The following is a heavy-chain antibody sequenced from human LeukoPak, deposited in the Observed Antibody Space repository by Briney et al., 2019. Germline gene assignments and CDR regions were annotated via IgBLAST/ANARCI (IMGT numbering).Heavy chain of an antibody. D-gene: IGHD3-10*01. V-gene: IGHV3-30*18. Sequence: GGSLRLSCAASGFTFSIYGTHWVRQAPGKGLEWVAVIANDGKTTYYADSVKGRFTISRDNSKNTLYLQMNSLRPEDTAVYYCTKEGLPSGSSWSAWFDPWGQGTLVTVSS. CDR1: GFTFSIYG. CDR3: TKEGLPSGSSWSAWFDP. J-gene: IGHJ5*02. CDR2: IANDGKTT.